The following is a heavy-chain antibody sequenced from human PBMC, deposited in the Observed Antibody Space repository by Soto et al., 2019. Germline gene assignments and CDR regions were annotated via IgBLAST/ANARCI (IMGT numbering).Heavy chain of an antibody. D-gene: IGHD3-9*01. CDR1: GGTFSSYA. CDR3: ARVRNYDILTGYYKGNAFDI. Sequence: SVKVSCKASGGTFSSYAISWVRQAPGQGLEWMGGIIPIFGTANYAQKFQGRVTITADESTSTAYMELSSLRSEDTAVYYCARVRNYDILTGYYKGNAFDIGGQGTMVTVSS. V-gene: IGHV1-69*13. J-gene: IGHJ3*02. CDR2: IIPIFGTA.